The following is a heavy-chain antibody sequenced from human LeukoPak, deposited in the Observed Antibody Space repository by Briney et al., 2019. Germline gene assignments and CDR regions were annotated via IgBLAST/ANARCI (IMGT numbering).Heavy chain of an antibody. Sequence: SETLSLTCTVSGGSISSSSYYWGWIRQPPGKGLEWIGSIHYSGSTYYNPSLKSRVTISVDTSKNQFSLKLSSVTAADTAVYYCARDIGAAAAPPSYFDYWGQGTLVTVSS. D-gene: IGHD6-13*01. CDR3: ARDIGAAAAPPSYFDY. J-gene: IGHJ4*02. CDR2: IHYSGST. V-gene: IGHV4-39*07. CDR1: GGSISSSSYY.